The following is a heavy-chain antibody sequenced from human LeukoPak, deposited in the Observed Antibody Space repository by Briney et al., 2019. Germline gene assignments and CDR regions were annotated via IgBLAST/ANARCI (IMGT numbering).Heavy chain of an antibody. D-gene: IGHD3-22*01. Sequence: GASLKVSCKASGYTFTSYYMHWVRQAPGQGLEWMGIINPSGGSTSYAQKFQGRVTVTRDTSTSTVYMELSSLRSEDTAVYYCARDKNPNYYYDSSGYSGFSYWGQGTLVTVSS. CDR2: INPSGGST. V-gene: IGHV1-46*01. J-gene: IGHJ4*02. CDR3: ARDKNPNYYYDSSGYSGFSY. CDR1: GYTFTSYY.